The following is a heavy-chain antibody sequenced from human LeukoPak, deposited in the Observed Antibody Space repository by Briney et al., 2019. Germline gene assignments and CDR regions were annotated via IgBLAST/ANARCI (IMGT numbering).Heavy chain of an antibody. Sequence: PSETLSLTCTVSGDSMSGYWGWVRQPAGKGLEWIGRISTSGGTDYNPSLKSRITMSVDTSKNQFSLKLRSMTAADTAVYYCARSNSGSYGWFVPWGQGTLVTVSS. CDR1: GDSMSGY. V-gene: IGHV4-4*07. CDR2: ISTSGGT. D-gene: IGHD1-26*01. CDR3: ARSNSGSYGWFVP. J-gene: IGHJ5*02.